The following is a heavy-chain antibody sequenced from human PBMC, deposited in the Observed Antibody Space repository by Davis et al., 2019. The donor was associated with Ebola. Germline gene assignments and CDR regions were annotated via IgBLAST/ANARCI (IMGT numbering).Heavy chain of an antibody. V-gene: IGHV3-48*03. D-gene: IGHD6-19*01. CDR2: ISSSGSTI. J-gene: IGHJ6*02. Sequence: GESLKISCAASGFTFSSYEMNWVRQAPGKGLEWVSYISSSGSTIYYADSVKGRFTISRDNSKNTLYLQMNSLRAEDTAVYYCARVQAVAGLYYYYGMDVWGQGTTVTVSS. CDR3: ARVQAVAGLYYYYGMDV. CDR1: GFTFSSYE.